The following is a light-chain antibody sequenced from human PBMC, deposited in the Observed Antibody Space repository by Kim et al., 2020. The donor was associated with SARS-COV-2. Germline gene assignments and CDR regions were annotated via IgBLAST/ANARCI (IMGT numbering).Light chain of an antibody. CDR1: KNNVGNFG. CDR2: TTN. CDR3: ASWDSSLNAWV. Sequence: RQTDTRTCTGAKNNVGNFGAAWLQQHQGHPPTLLSYTTNNRPSAISERFSASRSGNTASLTISGLQPDDEADYYCASWDSSLNAWVFGGGTQLTVL. J-gene: IGLJ3*02. V-gene: IGLV10-54*04.